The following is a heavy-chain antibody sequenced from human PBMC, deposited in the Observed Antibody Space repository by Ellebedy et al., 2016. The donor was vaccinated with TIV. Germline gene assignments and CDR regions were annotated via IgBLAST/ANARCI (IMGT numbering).Heavy chain of an antibody. CDR1: GFTFSSYG. J-gene: IGHJ4*02. Sequence: GESLKISCAASGFTFSSYGMHWVRQAQGKGLEWVAVIWYDGSNKYYADSVKGRFTISRDNSKNTLYLQMNSLRAEDTALYYCAKDMGYYGSGTHYWGQGTLVIVSS. CDR3: AKDMGYYGSGTHY. V-gene: IGHV3-30*02. CDR2: IWYDGSNK. D-gene: IGHD3-10*01.